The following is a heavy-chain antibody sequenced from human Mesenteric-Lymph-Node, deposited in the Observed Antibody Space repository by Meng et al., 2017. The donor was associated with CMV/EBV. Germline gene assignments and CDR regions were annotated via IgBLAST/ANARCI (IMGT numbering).Heavy chain of an antibody. J-gene: IGHJ5*02. CDR1: GGSVSSGSFY. D-gene: IGHD3-22*01. V-gene: IGHV4-39*01. Sequence: SETLSLTCTVSGGSVSSGSFYWGWIRQPPGKGLEWIGSISYGGTTYYNLSLKSRVTVSVDTSKNQFSLKLNSVTAADTAVYYCARHGTYYYDNSGYSPPLDPWGQGTLVTVSS. CDR2: ISYGGTT. CDR3: ARHGTYYYDNSGYSPPLDP.